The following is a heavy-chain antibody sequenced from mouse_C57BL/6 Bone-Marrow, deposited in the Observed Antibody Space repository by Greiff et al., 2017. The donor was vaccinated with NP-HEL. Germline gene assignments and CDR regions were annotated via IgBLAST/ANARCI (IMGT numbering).Heavy chain of an antibody. CDR2: IWPGGST. Sequence: QVQLQQSGPELVKPSQRLSITCTASGYSLTSYGVHWVHQSPGKGLEWMGVIWPGGSTAYNKAFIYRLSISKDNSKSQVCFKINSLQADDTARYYGARVPAQATSGHYYAMDYWGQGTSVTVSS. CDR3: ARVPAQATSGHYYAMDY. CDR1: GYSLTSYG. D-gene: IGHD3-2*02. V-gene: IGHV2-2*01. J-gene: IGHJ4*01.